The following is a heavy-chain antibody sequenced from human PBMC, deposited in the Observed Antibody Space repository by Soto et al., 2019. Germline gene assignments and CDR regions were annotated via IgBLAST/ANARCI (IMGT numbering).Heavy chain of an antibody. CDR1: GLTFSTYA. CDR3: AKSPGGLDGYNSDYYGMDV. J-gene: IGHJ6*02. CDR2: IGGSGTGGRT. V-gene: IGHV3-23*01. Sequence: EVHLLESGGDLVQPGGSLRLSCTASGLTFSTYAMSWVRQAPGQGLEWVSAIGGSGTGGRTYYADSVKGRFTISRDNSKNTVYLQMNSLRADDTAVYYSAKSPGGLDGYNSDYYGMDVWGQGTTVTVSS. D-gene: IGHD5-12*01.